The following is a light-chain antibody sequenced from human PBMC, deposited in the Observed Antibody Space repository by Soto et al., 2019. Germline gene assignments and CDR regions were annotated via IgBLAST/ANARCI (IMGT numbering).Light chain of an antibody. CDR1: SSNIGSNT. CDR3: AAWDDRLNGFYV. J-gene: IGLJ1*01. Sequence: QSVLTQPPSVSGTPGQRVIISCSGSSSNIGSNTVNWYQQVPGTAPKLLIYNHNQRPSGVADRFSGSKSGTSASLAISGPQSDDEAEYYCAAWDDRLNGFYVFGTGTKLTVL. CDR2: NHN. V-gene: IGLV1-44*01.